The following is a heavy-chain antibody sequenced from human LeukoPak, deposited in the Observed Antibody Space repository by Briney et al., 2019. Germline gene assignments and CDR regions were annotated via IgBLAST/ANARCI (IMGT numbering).Heavy chain of an antibody. CDR2: IIGNGGDI. V-gene: IGHV3-23*01. Sequence: GGSLRLSCEASGFTFSIFAMNWVRQAPGKGLEWVSVIIGNGGDIHYADSVKGRFTISRDNSTKTLYLQMNNLRADDTAVYYCAKDRTPDGFYSIDFWGQGSLVTVSS. D-gene: IGHD5-24*01. J-gene: IGHJ4*02. CDR3: AKDRTPDGFYSIDF. CDR1: GFTFSIFA.